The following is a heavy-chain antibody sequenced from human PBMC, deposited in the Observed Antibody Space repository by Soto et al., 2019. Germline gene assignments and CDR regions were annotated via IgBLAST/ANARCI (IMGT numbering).Heavy chain of an antibody. CDR3: AREGDSSGYAFDY. Sequence: SATLSLTCTVSGGSISSGVYYWSWIRQHPGKGLEWIGYIYYSGSINYNPSLKSRVTISVDTSKNQFSLKLSSVTAADTAVYYCAREGDSSGYAFDYWGQGTLVTVSS. D-gene: IGHD3-22*01. CDR2: IYYSGSI. V-gene: IGHV4-61*08. CDR1: GGSISSGVYY. J-gene: IGHJ4*02.